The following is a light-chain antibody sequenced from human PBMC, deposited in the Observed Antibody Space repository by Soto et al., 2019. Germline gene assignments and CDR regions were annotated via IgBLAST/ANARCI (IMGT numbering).Light chain of an antibody. V-gene: IGLV2-14*01. CDR3: SSYTTSSTQV. CDR2: GVS. Sequence: QSVLTQPASVSGSPGQSITISCTGSSTDVGYYNYVAWYQHHPGKAPKLMIYGVSNRPSGVSNRFSGSKSGNTASLAISGLQAEDEADYYCSSYTTSSTQVFGGGTKLTVL. J-gene: IGLJ3*02. CDR1: STDVGYYNY.